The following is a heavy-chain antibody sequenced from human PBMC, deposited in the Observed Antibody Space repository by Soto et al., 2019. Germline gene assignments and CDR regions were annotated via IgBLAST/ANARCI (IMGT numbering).Heavy chain of an antibody. J-gene: IGHJ6*02. CDR2: ISWNRGDI. V-gene: IGHV3-9*01. CDR3: AKGKVATIKYYGMDV. CDR1: GFMFEDYA. D-gene: IGHD5-12*01. Sequence: EVELVESGGGLVQPGRSLTLACAASGFMFEDYAMHWVRQVPGKGLEWVSGISWNRGDIAYEDSVKGRFTISRDNAKKSLTLQMNSLRPEDTALYYCAKGKVATIKYYGMDVWGQGTTVIVSS.